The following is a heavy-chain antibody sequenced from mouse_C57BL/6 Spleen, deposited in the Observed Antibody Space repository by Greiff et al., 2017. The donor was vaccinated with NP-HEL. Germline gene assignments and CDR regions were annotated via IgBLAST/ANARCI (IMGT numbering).Heavy chain of an antibody. CDR3: THYGSSYYFDY. CDR2: IDPENGDT. D-gene: IGHD1-1*01. V-gene: IGHV14-4*01. J-gene: IGHJ2*01. CDR1: GFNITDDY. Sequence: VQLQQSGAELVRPGASVKLSCTASGFNITDDYMHWVKQRPEQGLEWIGWIDPENGDTEYASKFQGKATITADTSSNTAYLQLSSLTSEDTAVYYCTHYGSSYYFDYWGQGTTLTVSS.